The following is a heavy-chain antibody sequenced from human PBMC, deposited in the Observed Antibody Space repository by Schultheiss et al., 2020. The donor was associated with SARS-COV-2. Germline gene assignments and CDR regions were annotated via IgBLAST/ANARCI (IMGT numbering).Heavy chain of an antibody. J-gene: IGHJ6*02. D-gene: IGHD3-10*01. V-gene: IGHV4-61*08. CDR2: INHSGST. CDR1: GGSISSGGYY. CDR3: ARFEGGSESYSHQVGYGLDV. Sequence: SETLSLTCTVSGGSISSGGYYWSWIRQSPRKGLEWIGEINHSGSTNYNPSLKSRVTISLDTSENQFSLKLNSVTAADTAVYYCARFEGGSESYSHQVGYGLDVWGQGTTVTVSS.